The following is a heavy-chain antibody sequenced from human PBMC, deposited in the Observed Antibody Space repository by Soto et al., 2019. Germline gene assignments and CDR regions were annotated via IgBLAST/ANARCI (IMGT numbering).Heavy chain of an antibody. CDR3: VVCRSSRCYGKFDH. CDR1: GFTFSMSA. D-gene: IGHD2-2*01. Sequence: AASVKVSCKTSGFTFSMSAMQWVRQTRGQRLEWIGWVVSDSGSTNSAQMFQGRVTFTRDMSTSTVYMDLSSLSFDDTAVYYCVVCRSSRCYGKFDHWGQGTLVTVSS. V-gene: IGHV1-58*02. CDR2: VVSDSGST. J-gene: IGHJ4*02.